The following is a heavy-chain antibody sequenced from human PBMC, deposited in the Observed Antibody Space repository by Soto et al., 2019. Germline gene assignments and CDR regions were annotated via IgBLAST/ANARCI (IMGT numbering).Heavy chain of an antibody. CDR2: IIPIFGTA. CDR3: ASTLNKYYDDSSGYHYFDY. Sequence: QVQLVQSGAEVKKPGSSVKVSCKASGGTFSSYAISWVRQAPGQGLEWMGGIIPIFGTANYAQKFQSRVKITADESTCRAYMELSSLRSEDTAVYYCASTLNKYYDDSSGYHYFDYWGQGTLVTVSS. J-gene: IGHJ4*02. CDR1: GGTFSSYA. V-gene: IGHV1-69*01. D-gene: IGHD3-22*01.